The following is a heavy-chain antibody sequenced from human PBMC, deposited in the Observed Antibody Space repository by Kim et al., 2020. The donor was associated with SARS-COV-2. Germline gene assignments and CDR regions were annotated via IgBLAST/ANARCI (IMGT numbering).Heavy chain of an antibody. CDR1: GFTFTTYA. CDR2: ISGSGCST. D-gene: IGHD3-3*01. J-gene: IGHJ4*02. V-gene: IGHV3-23*01. Sequence: GGSLRLSCATSGFTFTTYAMSWVRQAPGKGLEWVSVISGSGCSTYYTDSVKGRFTISRDNSKNTLSLQMNILRAEDTAVYYCARVRHSDFWSGYSAEYFFDYWGQGNMVTVSS. CDR3: ARVRHSDFWSGYSAEYFFDY.